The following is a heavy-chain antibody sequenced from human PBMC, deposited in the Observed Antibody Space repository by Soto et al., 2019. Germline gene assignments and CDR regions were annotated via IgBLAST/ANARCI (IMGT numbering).Heavy chain of an antibody. D-gene: IGHD5-12*01. CDR1: GFTFSSYA. CDR3: AKPEMATITGWFDP. V-gene: IGHV3-23*01. CDR2: ISGSGGST. J-gene: IGHJ5*02. Sequence: GGSLRLSCAASGFTFSSYAMSWVRQAPGKGPEWVSAISGSGGSTYYADSVKGRFTISRDNSKNTLYLQMNSLRAEDTAVYYCAKPEMATITGWFDPWGQGTLVTVS.